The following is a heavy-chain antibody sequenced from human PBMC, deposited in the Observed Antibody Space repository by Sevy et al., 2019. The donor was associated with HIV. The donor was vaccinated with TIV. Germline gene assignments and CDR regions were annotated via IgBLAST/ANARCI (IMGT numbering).Heavy chain of an antibody. CDR2: ISYDGSNK. Sequence: GGSLRLSCAASGFTFSSYAMHWVRQAPGKGLEWVAVISYDGSNKYYADSVKGRFTISRDNSKNTLYLQMNSLRAEDTAVYYCAREVAGYYGSGSYIITWFDPGAREPWSPSPQ. J-gene: IGHJ5*02. CDR1: GFTFSSYA. CDR3: AREVAGYYGSGSYIITWFDP. D-gene: IGHD3-10*01. V-gene: IGHV3-30-3*01.